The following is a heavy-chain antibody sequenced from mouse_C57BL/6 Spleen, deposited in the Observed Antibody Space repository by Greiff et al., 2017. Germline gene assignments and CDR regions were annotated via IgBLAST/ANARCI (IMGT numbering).Heavy chain of an antibody. CDR1: GYTFTDYN. CDR3: ARTRYAYYFDY. Sequence: VQLKQSGPELVKPGASVKMSCKASGYTFTDYNMHWVKQSHGKSLEWIGYINPNNGGTSYNQKFKGKATLTVNKSSSTAYMELRSLTSADSAVXYYARTRYAYYFDYWGQGTTLTVSS. CDR2: INPNNGGT. V-gene: IGHV1-22*01. J-gene: IGHJ2*01. D-gene: IGHD6-5*01.